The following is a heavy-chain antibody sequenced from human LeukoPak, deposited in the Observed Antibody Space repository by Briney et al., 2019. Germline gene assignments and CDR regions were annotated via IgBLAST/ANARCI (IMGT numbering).Heavy chain of an antibody. CDR3: ARARLTYYYGSGSYTFDY. CDR2: IYYSGST. D-gene: IGHD3-10*01. J-gene: IGHJ4*02. Sequence: SETLSLTCTVSGGSISSSSYYWGWIRQPPGKGLEWIGSIYYSGSTNYNPSLKSRVTISVDTSKNQFSLKLSSVTAADTAVYYCARARLTYYYGSGSYTFDYWGQGTLVTVSS. CDR1: GGSISSSSYY. V-gene: IGHV4-39*07.